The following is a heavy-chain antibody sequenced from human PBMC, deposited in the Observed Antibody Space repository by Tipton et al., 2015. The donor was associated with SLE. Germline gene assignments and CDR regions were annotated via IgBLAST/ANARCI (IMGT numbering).Heavy chain of an antibody. D-gene: IGHD4-17*01. CDR1: GFIFTSYG. V-gene: IGHV3-30*02. J-gene: IGHJ6*02. Sequence: QLVQSGGGVVQPGGSLRLSCVASGFIFTSYGMHWVRQAPGKGLEWVGLIRYDGSNKFYSDSVKGRFTISRDNSRNTLYLQMNSLRPGDTAVYYCATSTVTTNPDYYYGMDVWGQGTTVTVSS. CDR2: IRYDGSNK. CDR3: ATSTVTTNPDYYYGMDV.